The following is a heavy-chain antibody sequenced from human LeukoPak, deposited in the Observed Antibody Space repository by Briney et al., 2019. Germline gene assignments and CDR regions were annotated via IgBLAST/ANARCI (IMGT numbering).Heavy chain of an antibody. CDR1: GYTGIELS. CDR2: FVPEDDET. V-gene: IGHV1-24*01. J-gene: IGHJ5*02. D-gene: IGHD2-2*01. Sequence: EASVKVSCKLSGYTGIELSMHWVRQAPGKGLEWMGGFVPEDDETIYAQKFQGRVTMTEGTSTDTAYMELSSLTSEDTAVYYCAREPGTFSRYQLPNWFDPWGQGTLVTVSS. CDR3: AREPGTFSRYQLPNWFDP.